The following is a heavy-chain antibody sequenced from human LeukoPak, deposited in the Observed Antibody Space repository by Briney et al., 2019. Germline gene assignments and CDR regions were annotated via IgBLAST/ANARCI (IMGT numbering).Heavy chain of an antibody. CDR2: INTDGNII. D-gene: IGHD3-10*01. CDR1: GFTFSSYW. CDR3: VREGYYGSAALYS. J-gene: IGHJ5*01. V-gene: IGHV3-74*01. Sequence: PGGSLRLSCAVSGFTFSSYWMHWVRQAPGKGLEWVSRINTDGNIISYADSVKGRFTISRDNAKNTLYLQMNSLRAEDTAVYYCVREGYYGSAALYSWGHGTLVTVSS.